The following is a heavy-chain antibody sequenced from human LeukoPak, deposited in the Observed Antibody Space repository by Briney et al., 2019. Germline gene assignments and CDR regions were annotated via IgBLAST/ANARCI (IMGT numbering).Heavy chain of an antibody. J-gene: IGHJ6*03. Sequence: SVQVSCKACGGTFSSYAISWVRQAPGQGLEWMGGIIPIFGTANYAQTFQGRVTITTDESTSTAYMELSSLRSEDTAVYYCARGDYYYYYYYMDVWGKGTTVTVSS. V-gene: IGHV1-69*05. CDR2: IIPIFGTA. D-gene: IGHD3/OR15-3a*01. CDR3: ARGDYYYYYYYMDV. CDR1: GGTFSSYA.